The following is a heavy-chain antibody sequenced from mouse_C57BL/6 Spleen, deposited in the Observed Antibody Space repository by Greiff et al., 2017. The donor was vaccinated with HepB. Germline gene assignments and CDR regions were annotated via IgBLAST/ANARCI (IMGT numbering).Heavy chain of an antibody. D-gene: IGHD2-2*01. CDR1: GYTFTSYW. CDR3: ARWEVTSSYFAMDY. CDR2: INPSSGYT. J-gene: IGHJ4*01. Sequence: QVQLQQSGAELAKPGASVKLSCKASGYTFTSYWMHWVKQRPGQGLEWIGYINPSSGYTKYNQKFKDKATLTADKSSSTAYMQLSSLTYEASAVYYCARWEVTSSYFAMDYWGQGTSFTVSS. V-gene: IGHV1-7*01.